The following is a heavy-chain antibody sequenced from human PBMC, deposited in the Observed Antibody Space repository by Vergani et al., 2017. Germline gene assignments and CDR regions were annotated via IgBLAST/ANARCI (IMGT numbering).Heavy chain of an antibody. CDR2: MNPKSGNT. CDR3: ASIAALPYYYYYMDV. Sequence: QEQLVQSGAEVRKPGASVKVSCKASGYNFTSFDINWVRLATGQGLEWMGWMNPKSGNTAYAAKFQGRITMTRDSSTDTAYMEMKSLRSEDTAVYYCASIAALPYYYYYMDVWGKGTTVTVSS. D-gene: IGHD6-13*01. CDR1: GYNFTSFD. J-gene: IGHJ6*03. V-gene: IGHV1-8*01.